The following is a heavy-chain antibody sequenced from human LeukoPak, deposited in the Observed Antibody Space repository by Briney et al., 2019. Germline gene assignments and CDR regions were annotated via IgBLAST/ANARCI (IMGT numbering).Heavy chain of an antibody. Sequence: GASVKVSCKASGYSFTSYGISWVRQAPGQGLEWMGWISTYNDKSKYAQNLQGRVTMTTDTSSSTAYMELRSLRSDDTAVYCCAKDREGCTRCYYYWGQGTLVTVSS. CDR2: ISTYNDKS. V-gene: IGHV1-18*01. CDR1: GYSFTSYG. J-gene: IGHJ4*02. D-gene: IGHD2-2*01. CDR3: AKDREGCTRCYYY.